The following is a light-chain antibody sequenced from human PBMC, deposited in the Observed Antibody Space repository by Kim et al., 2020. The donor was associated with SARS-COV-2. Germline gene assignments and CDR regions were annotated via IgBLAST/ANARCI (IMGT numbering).Light chain of an antibody. CDR2: LAS. Sequence: SASVGGRVTITCRTSESIGTWLAWYQQKPGRAPRLLIYLASTLENGVPSRFSGTVSGTEFSLSITSLQPDDFATYYCQHYSRFPYTFGQGTKLEIK. V-gene: IGKV1-5*03. CDR1: ESIGTW. J-gene: IGKJ2*01. CDR3: QHYSRFPYT.